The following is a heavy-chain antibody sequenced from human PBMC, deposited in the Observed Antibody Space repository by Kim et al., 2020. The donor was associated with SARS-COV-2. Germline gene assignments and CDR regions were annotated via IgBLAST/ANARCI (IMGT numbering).Heavy chain of an antibody. D-gene: IGHD3-10*01. J-gene: IGHJ6*01. CDR1: GFTFSSYS. CDR2: ISSSSSTI. V-gene: IGHV3-48*02. Sequence: GGSLRLSCAASGFTFSSYSMNWVRQAPGKGLEWVSYISSSSSTIYYADSVMGRFTISRDNAKNSLYLQMNSLRDEDTAVYYCARPQKYYYGCGSYYNVRDNVIVMDVWGQGTTLTVS. CDR3: ARPQKYYYGCGSYYNVRDNVIVMDV.